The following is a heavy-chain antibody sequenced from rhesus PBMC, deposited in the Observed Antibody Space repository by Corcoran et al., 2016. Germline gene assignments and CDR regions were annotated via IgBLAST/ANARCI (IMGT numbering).Heavy chain of an antibody. V-gene: IGHV4-169*01. J-gene: IGHJ4*01. CDR3: ASQDSLLDD. Sequence: QLQLQESGPGLVKPSETLSVTCAVSGGSLSSSYWSWIRPAPGKGLEWIGYIEGRGSSTNYKPSLKSRGTLSVDPSQNQRSRKLSSVTAADTAVYYWASQDSLLDDWGQGVLVTVSS. CDR2: IEGRGSST. CDR1: GGSLSSSY. D-gene: IGHD2-39*01.